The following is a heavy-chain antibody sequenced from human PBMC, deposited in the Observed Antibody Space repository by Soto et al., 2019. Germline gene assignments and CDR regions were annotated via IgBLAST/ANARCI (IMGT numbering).Heavy chain of an antibody. D-gene: IGHD2-21*01. J-gene: IGHJ6*02. CDR2: IGTAGDT. Sequence: GSLRLSCAASGFTFSSYDMHWVRQATGKGLEWVSAIGTAGDTYYPGSVKGRFTISRENAKNSLYLQMNSLRAEDTAVYYCARDGIFKGMDVWGQGTTVTVSS. CDR1: GFTFSSYD. V-gene: IGHV3-13*01. CDR3: ARDGIFKGMDV.